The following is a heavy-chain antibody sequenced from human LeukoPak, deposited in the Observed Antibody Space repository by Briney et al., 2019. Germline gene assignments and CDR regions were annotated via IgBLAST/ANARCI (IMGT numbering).Heavy chain of an antibody. CDR2: IIPIFGTA. D-gene: IGHD5-12*01. V-gene: IGHV1-69*05. CDR1: GGTFSSYA. J-gene: IGHJ4*02. Sequence: GASVKVSFKASGGTFSSYAISWVRQAPGQGLEWMGGIIPIFGTANYAQKFQGRVTITTDESTSTAYMELSSLRSEDTAVYYCARDADSGYLRLPVYWGQGTLVTVSS. CDR3: ARDADSGYLRLPVY.